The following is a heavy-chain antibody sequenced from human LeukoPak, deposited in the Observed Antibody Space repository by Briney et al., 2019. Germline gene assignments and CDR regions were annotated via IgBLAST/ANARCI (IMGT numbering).Heavy chain of an antibody. CDR1: GYTFTSYG. V-gene: IGHV1-46*01. Sequence: ASVKVSCKASGYTFTSYGISWVRQAPGQGLEWMGIINPSGGSTSYAQKFQGRVTMTRDTSTSTVYMELSSLRSEDTAVYYCASSPPHYYDSSGSPFDYWGQGTLVTVSS. CDR2: INPSGGST. D-gene: IGHD3-22*01. CDR3: ASSPPHYYDSSGSPFDY. J-gene: IGHJ4*02.